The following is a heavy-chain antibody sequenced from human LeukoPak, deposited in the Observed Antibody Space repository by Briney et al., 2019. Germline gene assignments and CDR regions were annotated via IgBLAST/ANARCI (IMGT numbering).Heavy chain of an antibody. CDR3: ARVESSSGDY. CDR1: GFTFSSYA. J-gene: IGHJ4*02. Sequence: PGGSLRLSCAASGFTFSSYAMHWVRQAPGKGPEWVAVISYDGSNKYYADSVKGRFTISRDNSKNTLYLQMNSLRAEDTAVYYCARVESSSGDYWGQGTLVTVSS. CDR2: ISYDGSNK. V-gene: IGHV3-30-3*01. D-gene: IGHD6-6*01.